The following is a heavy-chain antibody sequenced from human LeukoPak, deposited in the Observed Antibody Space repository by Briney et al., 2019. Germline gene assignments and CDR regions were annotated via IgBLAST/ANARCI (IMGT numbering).Heavy chain of an antibody. V-gene: IGHV4-39*01. CDR1: GGSISSSSYY. Sequence: LETLSLTCTVSGGSISSSSYYWGWIRQPPGKGLEWIGSMYYSGGTDYNPSLKSRVTISVDTSRNQFSLRLSSVTAADTAVYYCARQSGPYSSSWFDYWGQGTLVTVSS. D-gene: IGHD6-13*01. CDR3: ARQSGPYSSSWFDY. J-gene: IGHJ4*02. CDR2: MYYSGGT.